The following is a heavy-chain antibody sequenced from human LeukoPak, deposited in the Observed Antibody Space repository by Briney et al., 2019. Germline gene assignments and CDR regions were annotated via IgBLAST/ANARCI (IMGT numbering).Heavy chain of an antibody. CDR2: IDTNTGNP. J-gene: IGHJ4*02. V-gene: IGHV7-4-1*02. D-gene: IGHD3-22*01. Sequence: ASVKVSCKASGYTFSNHTINWVRLAPGQGLGWMGWIDTNTGNPTYAQGFAGRFVFSLDTSVTTTYLQISSLKAEDTAVYYCTRGRDTTGYFVYWGQGTLVTVSS. CDR1: GYTFSNHT. CDR3: TRGRDTTGYFVY.